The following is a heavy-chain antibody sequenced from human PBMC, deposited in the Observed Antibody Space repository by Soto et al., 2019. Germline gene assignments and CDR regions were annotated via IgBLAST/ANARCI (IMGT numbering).Heavy chain of an antibody. J-gene: IGHJ4*02. CDR3: ARFRGEGYYNF. CDR1: GFTLSDYY. CDR2: ISISGTTI. D-gene: IGHD3-9*01. V-gene: IGHV3-11*01. Sequence: QVQLVESGGGLVKPGGSLRLSCAASGFTLSDYYMTWIRQAPGKGLEWVSDISISGTTIHYADSVRGRFTISRDNAKNSLWLQMNTVRAEDTAVYYCARFRGEGYYNFWGQGPLVTVSS.